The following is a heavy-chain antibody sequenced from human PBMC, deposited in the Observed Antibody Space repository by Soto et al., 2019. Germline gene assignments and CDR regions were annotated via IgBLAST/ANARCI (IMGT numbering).Heavy chain of an antibody. J-gene: IGHJ4*02. V-gene: IGHV4-59*08. CDR2: IYYSGST. Sequence: SETLSLTCAVYCGSFSGYYWSWIRQPPGKGLEWIGYIYYSGSTNYNPSLKSRVTISVDTSKNQFSLKLSSVTAADTAVYYCARRWGRSFDYWGQGTLVTVSS. CDR3: ARRWGRSFDY. CDR1: CGSFSGYY. D-gene: IGHD2-15*01.